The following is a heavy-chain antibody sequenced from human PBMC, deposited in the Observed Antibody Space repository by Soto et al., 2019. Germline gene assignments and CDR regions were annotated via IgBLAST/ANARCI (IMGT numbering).Heavy chain of an antibody. CDR1: GFTFDRYA. CDR2: ITNSGGST. D-gene: IGHD3-3*01. J-gene: IGHJ6*02. CDR3: ARVSRYDFWSGYFRPYYYYYGMDV. Sequence: GGSLRLSCAASGFTFDRYAMSWVRQAPGKGLEWVSIITNSGGSTYYADSVKGRFTISRDNSKNTLYLQMNSLRAEDTAVYYCARVSRYDFWSGYFRPYYYYYGMDVWGQGTTVTVSS. V-gene: IGHV3-23*01.